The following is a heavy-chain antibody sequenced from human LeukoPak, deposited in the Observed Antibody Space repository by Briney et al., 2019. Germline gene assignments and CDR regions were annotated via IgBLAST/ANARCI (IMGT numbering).Heavy chain of an antibody. J-gene: IGHJ4*02. CDR1: GGSISSYY. Sequence: SETLSLTCTVSGGSISSYYWSWIRQPAGQGLEWIGRIYTSGSTNYNPSLKSRVTMSVDTSKNQFSLKLSSVTAADTAVYYCARVYYYDSSGYYFDYWGQGTLVTVSS. D-gene: IGHD3-22*01. V-gene: IGHV4-4*07. CDR3: ARVYYYDSSGYYFDY. CDR2: IYTSGST.